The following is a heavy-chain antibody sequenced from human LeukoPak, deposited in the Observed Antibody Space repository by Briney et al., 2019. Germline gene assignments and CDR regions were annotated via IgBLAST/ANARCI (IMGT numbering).Heavy chain of an antibody. J-gene: IGHJ4*02. V-gene: IGHV3-33*03. CDR2: ICFDGTEK. D-gene: IGHD4-11*01. Sequence: GGSLTLSCAASGCTYSHHGMHWVRQARGKGVEWVAVICFDGTEKYYADSVKGRFTLSRDNSKDTLFLEMNSLRGEDTGVYYFEKGAERGFDYSNSLEYWGLGTLVTVSS. CDR3: EKGAERGFDYSNSLEY. CDR1: GCTYSHHG.